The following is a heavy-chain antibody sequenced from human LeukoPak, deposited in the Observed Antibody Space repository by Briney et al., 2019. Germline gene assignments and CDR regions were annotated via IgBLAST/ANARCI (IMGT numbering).Heavy chain of an antibody. Sequence: SETLSLTCTVSGGSISSSNYYWGWIRQPPGKGLECIGSVYYSGNTYYNPSLKSRVTISVDTSKNQFSLKLSSVTAADTAFYYCARYLDYGGNSRVFQHWGQGTLVTVSS. CDR3: ARYLDYGGNSRVFQH. D-gene: IGHD4-23*01. CDR2: VYYSGNT. V-gene: IGHV4-39*07. CDR1: GGSISSSNYY. J-gene: IGHJ1*01.